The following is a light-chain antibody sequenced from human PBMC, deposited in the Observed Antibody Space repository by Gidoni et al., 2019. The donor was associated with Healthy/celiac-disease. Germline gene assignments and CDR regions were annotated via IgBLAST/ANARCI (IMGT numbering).Light chain of an antibody. J-gene: IGLJ1*01. CDR3: QVWDSSSDHPV. V-gene: IGLV3-21*03. CDR1: NTGSKR. Sequence: SYVLTQPPSVSVAPGKTARITCGGNNTGSKRVHWYPQKPGQAPVLVVYDDSDRPSGIPERFSGSNSGNTATLTISRVEAGDEADYYCQVWDSSSDHPVFGTGTKVTVL. CDR2: DDS.